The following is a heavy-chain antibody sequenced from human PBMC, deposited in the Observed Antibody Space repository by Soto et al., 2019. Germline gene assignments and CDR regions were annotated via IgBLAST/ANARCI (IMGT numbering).Heavy chain of an antibody. Sequence: PSETLSLTCTVSGVSITFSNYYWDWIRQPLGKGLEWIGTIYYSGNAYYNASLRSRLTISIDTSKNQFSLNMKSVTAADTAVYYCARRLYGSGSHYEIARSLDAYDVWAQGTMVTVSS. CDR2: IYYSGNA. J-gene: IGHJ3*01. CDR1: GVSITFSNYY. D-gene: IGHD3-10*01. V-gene: IGHV4-39*01. CDR3: ARRLYGSGSHYEIARSLDAYDV.